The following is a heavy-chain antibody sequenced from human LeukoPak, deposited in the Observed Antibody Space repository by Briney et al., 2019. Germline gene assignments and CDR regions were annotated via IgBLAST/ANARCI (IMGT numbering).Heavy chain of an antibody. CDR2: IRSKAYGGTT. CDR1: GFTFGDYA. Sequence: GGSLRLSCTASGFTFGDYAMSWVRQAPGKGLEWVGFIRSKAYGGTTEYAASVKGRFTISRDDSKSIAYLQMNSLKTEDTAVYYYTTEGLAAAVTMFRGPPWYYGMDVWGQGTTVTVSS. D-gene: IGHD4-17*01. J-gene: IGHJ6*02. V-gene: IGHV3-49*04. CDR3: TTEGLAAAVTMFRGPPWYYGMDV.